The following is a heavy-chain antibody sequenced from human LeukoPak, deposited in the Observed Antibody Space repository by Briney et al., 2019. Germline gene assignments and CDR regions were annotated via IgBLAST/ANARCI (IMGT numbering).Heavy chain of an antibody. V-gene: IGHV5-51*01. Sequence: KYGESLKISCKGSGYSFTSYWIGWVRQMPGKGLEWMGIIYPGDSDTRYSPSFQGQVTISADKSISTAYLQWSSLKASDTAMYYCASWVGYYDSSGLTGAFDIWGQGTMVTVSS. J-gene: IGHJ3*02. CDR1: GYSFTSYW. D-gene: IGHD3-22*01. CDR3: ASWVGYYDSSGLTGAFDI. CDR2: IYPGDSDT.